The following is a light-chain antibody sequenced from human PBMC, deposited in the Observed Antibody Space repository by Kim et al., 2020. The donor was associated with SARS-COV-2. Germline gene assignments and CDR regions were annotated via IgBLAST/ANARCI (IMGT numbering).Light chain of an antibody. CDR1: SGHSSYA. CDR2: LNSDGSH. V-gene: IGLV4-69*01. Sequence: GASVKLTCTLSSGHSSYAIAWHQQQPGKGPRYLMKLNSDGSHSKGDGIPDRFSGSSSGAERYLTISSLQSEDEADYYCQTWGTAWVFGGGTQLTVL. J-gene: IGLJ3*02. CDR3: QTWGTAWV.